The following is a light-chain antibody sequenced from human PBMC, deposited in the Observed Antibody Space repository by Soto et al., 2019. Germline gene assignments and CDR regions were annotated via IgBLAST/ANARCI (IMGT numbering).Light chain of an antibody. CDR2: GAS. Sequence: EIVLTQSPGTLSSSPGERATLSCRASQSVSSSYLAWYQQKPGQAPRLLSYGASSRATGIPDRFSGSGSGTDVTLTISRLEPEDFAVYYCQQYGSSPPWTFGQGTKVEIK. J-gene: IGKJ1*01. V-gene: IGKV3-20*01. CDR1: QSVSSSY. CDR3: QQYGSSPPWT.